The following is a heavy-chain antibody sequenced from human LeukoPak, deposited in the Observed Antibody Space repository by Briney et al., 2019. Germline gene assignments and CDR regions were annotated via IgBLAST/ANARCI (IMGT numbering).Heavy chain of an antibody. V-gene: IGHV3-48*01. CDR2: ISSSSSTI. CDR3: ARPQYSSGWLPSTEYFHH. D-gene: IGHD6-19*01. Sequence: GGSLRLSCAASGFTFSSYSMNWVRQAPGKGPEWVSYISSSSSTIYYADSVKGRFTISRDNAKNSLYLQMNSLRAEDTAVYYCARPQYSSGWLPSTEYFHHWGQGTLVTVSS. J-gene: IGHJ1*01. CDR1: GFTFSSYS.